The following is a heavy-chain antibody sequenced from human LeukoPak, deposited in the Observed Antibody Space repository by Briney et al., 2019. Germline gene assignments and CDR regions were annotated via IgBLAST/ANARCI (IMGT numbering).Heavy chain of an antibody. CDR3: ARDQWLAYYYHGMDV. D-gene: IGHD6-19*01. V-gene: IGHV3-23*01. CDR2: ISGSGGST. Sequence: GGSLRLSCAASGFTFSSYAMSWVRQAPGKGLEWVSAISGSGGSTYYADSVKGRFTISRDNSKNTLYLQMNSLRAEDTAIYYCARDQWLAYYYHGMDVWGQGTTVTVSS. CDR1: GFTFSSYA. J-gene: IGHJ6*02.